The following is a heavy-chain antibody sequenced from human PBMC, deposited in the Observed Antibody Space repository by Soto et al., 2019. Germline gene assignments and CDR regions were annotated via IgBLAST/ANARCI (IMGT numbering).Heavy chain of an antibody. D-gene: IGHD2-2*01. J-gene: IGHJ6*02. Sequence: QVQLVESGGGLVKPGGSLRLSCAASGFTFSDYYMSWIRQAPGKGLEWVSYISSSGSTIYYADSVKGRFTISRDNAKNSLYLQMNSLRAEDTAVYSCARAIVPAATLYYYYYGMDFWGHGTTFTVSS. CDR2: ISSSGSTI. V-gene: IGHV3-11*01. CDR1: GFTFSDYY. CDR3: ARAIVPAATLYYYYYGMDF.